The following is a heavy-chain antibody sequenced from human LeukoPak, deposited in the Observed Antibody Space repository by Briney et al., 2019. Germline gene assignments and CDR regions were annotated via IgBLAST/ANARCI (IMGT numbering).Heavy chain of an antibody. Sequence: GESLKISCQGSGSRFISYWIGWVRQLPGKGLEWMGIIYPGDSDTRYSPSFQGQVTISADKSISTAYLQWSSLKASDTAMYYCARRRLAAAGYYMDVWGKGTTVTVSS. CDR3: ARRRLAAAGYYMDV. CDR2: IYPGDSDT. J-gene: IGHJ6*03. CDR1: GSRFISYW. D-gene: IGHD6-13*01. V-gene: IGHV5-51*01.